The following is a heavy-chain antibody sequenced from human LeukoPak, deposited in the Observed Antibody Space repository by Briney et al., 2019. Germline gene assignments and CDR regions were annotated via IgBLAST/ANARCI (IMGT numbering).Heavy chain of an antibody. J-gene: IGHJ4*02. CDR1: GGSISSYY. D-gene: IGHD6-19*01. CDR3: AREYKQWLVPFY. Sequence: PSETLSLTCTVSGGSISSYYWSWIRQPAGKGLEWIGRIYTSGSTNYNPSLKSLATMSVDTSKNQFSLKLSSVTAADTAVYYCAREYKQWLVPFYWGQGTLVTVSS. CDR2: IYTSGST. V-gene: IGHV4-4*07.